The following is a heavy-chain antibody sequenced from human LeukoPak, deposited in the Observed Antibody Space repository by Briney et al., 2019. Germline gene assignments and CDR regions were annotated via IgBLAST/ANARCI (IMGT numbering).Heavy chain of an antibody. Sequence: GASVKVSCKASGYTFTGYYMHWVRQAPGQGLEWMGWINPNSGGTNYAQKFQGRVTMTRDTSISTAYMELSRLRSDDTAVYYYARERTLTSCYDYWGQGTLVTVSS. CDR3: ARERTLTSCYDY. CDR1: GYTFTGYY. CDR2: INPNSGGT. D-gene: IGHD2-15*01. V-gene: IGHV1-2*02. J-gene: IGHJ4*02.